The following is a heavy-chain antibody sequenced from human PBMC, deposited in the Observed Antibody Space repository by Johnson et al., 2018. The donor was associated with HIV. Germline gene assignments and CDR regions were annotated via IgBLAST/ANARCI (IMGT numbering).Heavy chain of an antibody. CDR2: ISYDGSNK. CDR3: AREKTTPDAFDI. Sequence: QVQLVESGGGLVKPGGSLRLSCAASGFTFSDYYMSWIRQAPGKGLEWVAVISYDGSNKYYADSVKGRFTISRDNSKNTLYLQMNSLRAEDTAVYYCAREKTTPDAFDIWGQGTMVTVSS. V-gene: IGHV3-30*14. CDR1: GFTFSDYY. D-gene: IGHD4-11*01. J-gene: IGHJ3*02.